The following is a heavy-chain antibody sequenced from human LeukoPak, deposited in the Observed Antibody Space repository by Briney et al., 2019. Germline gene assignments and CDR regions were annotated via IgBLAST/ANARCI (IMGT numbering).Heavy chain of an antibody. CDR1: GDSISSGTYY. D-gene: IGHD2-15*01. CDR3: ARSRSENSTLYYYYYYMDV. J-gene: IGHJ6*03. CDR2: IYTSGST. Sequence: PSETLSLTCTVSGDSISSGTYYWSWIRQPAGKGLEWIGRIYTSGSTNYNPSLKSRVTISVDTSKNQSSLKLSSVTAADTAVYYCARSRSENSTLYYYYYYMDVWGKGATVTVSS. V-gene: IGHV4-61*02.